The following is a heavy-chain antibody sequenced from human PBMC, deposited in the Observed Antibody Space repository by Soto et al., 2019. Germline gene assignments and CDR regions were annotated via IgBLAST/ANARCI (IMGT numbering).Heavy chain of an antibody. D-gene: IGHD3-22*01. CDR2: IYYSGST. Sequence: TSETLSLTCTVSGGSISSGDYYWSWIRQPPGKGLEWIGYIYYSGSTYYNPSLKSRVTISVDTSKNQFSLKLSSVTAADTAVYYCARGYYYDSSGHFDYWGQGTLVTVSS. V-gene: IGHV4-30-4*01. J-gene: IGHJ4*02. CDR1: GGSISSGDYY. CDR3: ARGYYYDSSGHFDY.